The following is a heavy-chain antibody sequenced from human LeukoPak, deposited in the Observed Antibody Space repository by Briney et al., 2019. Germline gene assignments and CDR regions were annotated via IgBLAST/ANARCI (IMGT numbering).Heavy chain of an antibody. CDR2: IYHNGNT. D-gene: IGHD2-8*01. CDR1: GYSISSGYY. CDR3: ARVYGPVDY. J-gene: IGHJ4*02. Sequence: SETLSLTCAVSGYSISSGYYWGWIRQPPRKGLEWIGSIYHNGNTYYDPSLKSRVTMSVDTSKNQFSLKLSSVTAADTAVYYCARVYGPVDYWGQGTLVTVSS. V-gene: IGHV4-38-2*01.